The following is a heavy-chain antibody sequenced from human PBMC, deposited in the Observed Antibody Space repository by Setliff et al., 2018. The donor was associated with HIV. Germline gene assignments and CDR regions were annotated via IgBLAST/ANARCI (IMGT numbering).Heavy chain of an antibody. J-gene: IGHJ4*02. CDR1: GFTFGDYA. Sequence: GGSLRLSCAASGFTFGDYAIHWVRQAPGKGLEWVAVISYDGSNKYYADSVKGRFTISRDNSKNTLYLQMNSLRAEDTAVYYCAREELVGGFEYWGQGTLVTVSS. D-gene: IGHD6-13*01. CDR3: AREELVGGFEY. CDR2: ISYDGSNK. V-gene: IGHV3-30*04.